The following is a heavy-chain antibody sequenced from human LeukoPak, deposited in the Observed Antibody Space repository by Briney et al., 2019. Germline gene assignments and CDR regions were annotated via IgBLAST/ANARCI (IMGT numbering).Heavy chain of an antibody. D-gene: IGHD1-7*01. Sequence: ASVKVSCKASGYTFTSYGISWVRQAAGQGLEWMGWISAYNGNTNYAQKLQGRVTMTTDTSTSTAYMELRSLRSDDTAAYYCARDRLTVAGTTSFDYWGQGTLVTVSS. CDR2: ISAYNGNT. CDR3: ARDRLTVAGTTSFDY. V-gene: IGHV1-18*01. CDR1: GYTFTSYG. J-gene: IGHJ4*02.